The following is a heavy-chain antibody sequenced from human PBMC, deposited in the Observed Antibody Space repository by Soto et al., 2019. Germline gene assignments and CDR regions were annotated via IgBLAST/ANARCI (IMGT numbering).Heavy chain of an antibody. J-gene: IGHJ3*02. D-gene: IGHD2-2*02. CDR1: GGTFSSYT. CDR2: IIPILGIA. Sequence: QVQLVQSGAEVKKPGSSVKVSCKASGGTFSSYTISWVRQAPGQGLEWMGRIIPILGIANYAQKFQGRVTITAEKTTGTGYMGGGSLRVEDKAVYYWAREGGGDIVVVPAAIEGDAFDIWGQGTMVTVSS. CDR3: AREGGGDIVVVPAAIEGDAFDI. V-gene: IGHV1-69*08.